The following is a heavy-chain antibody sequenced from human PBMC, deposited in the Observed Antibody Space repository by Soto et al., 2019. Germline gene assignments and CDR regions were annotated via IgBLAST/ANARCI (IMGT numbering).Heavy chain of an antibody. CDR3: AKDRDYRFWSGSYFDY. Sequence: AHSLSYAACGCPLSRYAMSSVLQAPGKGLEWVSAISVSGGSTYYADSVKGRFTISRDNSKNTLYLQMNSLRAEDTAVYYCAKDRDYRFWSGSYFDYRGQRTLVTVSS. CDR2: ISVSGGST. V-gene: IGHV3-23*01. CDR1: GCPLSRYA. D-gene: IGHD3-3*01. J-gene: IGHJ4*02.